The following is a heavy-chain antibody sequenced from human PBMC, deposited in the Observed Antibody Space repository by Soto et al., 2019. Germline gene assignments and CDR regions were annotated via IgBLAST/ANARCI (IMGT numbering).Heavy chain of an antibody. Sequence: ASVKVSCEASCYTFTSTGISSVRQAPGQGLEWMGWISAHTGSSEYAQRFQGRVTMTTDRSTSTAYMELRSLRSDDTAVYYCARAFFYQGSDSRGYSFDAFDFWGPGTLVTVSS. CDR1: CYTFTSTG. J-gene: IGHJ3*01. D-gene: IGHD3-22*01. CDR3: ARAFFYQGSDSRGYSFDAFDF. CDR2: ISAHTGSS. V-gene: IGHV1-18*04.